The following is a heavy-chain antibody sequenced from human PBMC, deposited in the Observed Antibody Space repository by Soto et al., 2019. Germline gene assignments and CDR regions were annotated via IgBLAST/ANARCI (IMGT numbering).Heavy chain of an antibody. CDR1: GGSFSGYY. Sequence: SETLSLTCAVYGGSFSGYYWSWIRQPPGKGLEWIGEINHSGSTNYNPSLKSRVTISVDTSKNHFSLKLSSVTAADTAVYYCATRGYFDWLLPSGWGYSDVWGQGTPVTVSS. J-gene: IGHJ6*02. CDR2: INHSGST. V-gene: IGHV4-34*01. D-gene: IGHD3-9*01. CDR3: ATRGYFDWLLPSGWGYSDV.